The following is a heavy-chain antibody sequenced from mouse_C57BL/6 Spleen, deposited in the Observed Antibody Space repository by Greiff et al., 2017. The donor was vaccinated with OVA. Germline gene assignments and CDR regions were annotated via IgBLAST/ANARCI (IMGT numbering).Heavy chain of an antibody. V-gene: IGHV1-82*01. CDR1: GYAFSSSW. Sequence: QVQLQQSGPELVKPGASVKISCKASGYAFSSSWMNWVKQRPGKGLEWIGRIYPGDGDTNYNGKFKGKATLTADKSSSTAYMQLRSLTSEDSAVYFCARWGYFWYFDVWGTGTTVTVSS. J-gene: IGHJ1*03. D-gene: IGHD2-3*01. CDR3: ARWGYFWYFDV. CDR2: IYPGDGDT.